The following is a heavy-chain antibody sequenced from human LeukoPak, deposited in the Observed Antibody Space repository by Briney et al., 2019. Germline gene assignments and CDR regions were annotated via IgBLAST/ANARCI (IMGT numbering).Heavy chain of an antibody. J-gene: IGHJ4*02. CDR2: IKHDRDEK. Sequence: PGGSLRLSCAASGFTFDDYGMSWVRQAPGKGLEWVANIKHDRDEKHYADSVKGRFTISRDNAKNTLYLQMDRLRVDDTAVYYCAREKGGILWFGELLGGQGTLVTVSS. D-gene: IGHD3-10*01. V-gene: IGHV3-7*01. CDR3: AREKGGILWFGELL. CDR1: GFTFDDYG.